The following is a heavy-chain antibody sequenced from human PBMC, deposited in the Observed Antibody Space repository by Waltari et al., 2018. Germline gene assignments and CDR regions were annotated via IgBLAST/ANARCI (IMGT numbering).Heavy chain of an antibody. D-gene: IGHD5-12*01. CDR1: GYSICSGYY. J-gene: IGHJ4*02. Sequence: QVQLQESGPGLVKPSETLSLTCAVSGYSICSGYYWGWIRQPPGKGLEWIGSIYHSGSTYYNPSLKSRVTISVDTSKNQFSLKLSSVTAADTAVYYCARREMATILFDYWGQGTLVTVSS. V-gene: IGHV4-38-2*01. CDR2: IYHSGST. CDR3: ARREMATILFDY.